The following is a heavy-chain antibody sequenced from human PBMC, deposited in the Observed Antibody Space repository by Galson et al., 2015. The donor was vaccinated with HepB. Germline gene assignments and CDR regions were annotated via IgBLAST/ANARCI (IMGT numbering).Heavy chain of an antibody. CDR2: ISGSGGST. J-gene: IGHJ6*02. Sequence: SLRLSCAASGFTFSSYAMSWVRQAPGKGLEWVSAISGSGGSTYYADSVKGRFTISRDNSKNTLYLQMNSLRAEDTAVYYCAKDQDYGSGMDVWSQGTTVTVSS. CDR1: GFTFSSYA. CDR3: AKDQDYGSGMDV. D-gene: IGHD3-10*01. V-gene: IGHV3-23*01.